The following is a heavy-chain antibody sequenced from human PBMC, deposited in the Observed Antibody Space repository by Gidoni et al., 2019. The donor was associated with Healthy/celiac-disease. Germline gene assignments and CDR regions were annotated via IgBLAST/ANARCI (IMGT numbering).Heavy chain of an antibody. CDR1: GYTFTSYA. V-gene: IGHV1-3*01. CDR3: ARGQYYYGSGSYYNPDY. J-gene: IGHJ4*02. Sequence: QVQLVQSGAEVKKPGASVKVSCKASGYTFTSYAMHWGRQAPGQRLEWMGWLNAGNGNTKYSQKFQGRVTITRDTSASTAYMELSSLRSEDTAVYYCARGQYYYGSGSYYNPDYWGQGTLVTVSS. D-gene: IGHD3-10*01. CDR2: LNAGNGNT.